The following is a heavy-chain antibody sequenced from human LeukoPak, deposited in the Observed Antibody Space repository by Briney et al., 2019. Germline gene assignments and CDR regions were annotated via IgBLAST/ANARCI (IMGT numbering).Heavy chain of an antibody. D-gene: IGHD5-24*01. CDR2: IRYDENTK. CDR3: AKENSRDGYRHFHY. CDR1: GFTFSSYG. J-gene: IGHJ4*01. Sequence: GGSLRLSCTASGFTFSSYGMQWVRQAPGKGLEWVACIRYDENTKYYADSVKGRFTVSRDNSENTLFLQMNSLRAEDTAVYYCAKENSRDGYRHFHYWGHGTLVTVYS. V-gene: IGHV3-30*02.